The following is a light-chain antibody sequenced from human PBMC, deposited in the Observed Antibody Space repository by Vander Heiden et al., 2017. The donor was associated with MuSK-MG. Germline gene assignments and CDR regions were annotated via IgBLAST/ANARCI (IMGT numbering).Light chain of an antibody. CDR2: DAS. V-gene: IGKV1-33*01. CDR1: QDINNF. Sequence: DIQMTQSPSSLSASVGDRVTITCQATQDINNFLNWYQHKPGKAPKLLIYDASNLETGVPSRFSGSGSGTDFTFTISSLQPEDCGTYYCQQDHNVPITFGHGTKVDIE. J-gene: IGKJ3*01. CDR3: QQDHNVPIT.